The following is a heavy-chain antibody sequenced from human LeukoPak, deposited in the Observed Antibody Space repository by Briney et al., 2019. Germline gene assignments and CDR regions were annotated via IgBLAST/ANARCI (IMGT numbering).Heavy chain of an antibody. CDR2: ISYSGGTT. V-gene: IGHV3-21*01. Sequence: PGGSLRLSCAASGFSFSTYTMNWVRQAPGQGLEWVSSISYSGGTTHYADSVKGRFTISRDNAKNSLFLQMNSLRADDAAVYYCVNGDHREAWGQGTLVTVSS. J-gene: IGHJ5*02. CDR3: VNGDHREA. CDR1: GFSFSTYT. D-gene: IGHD4-17*01.